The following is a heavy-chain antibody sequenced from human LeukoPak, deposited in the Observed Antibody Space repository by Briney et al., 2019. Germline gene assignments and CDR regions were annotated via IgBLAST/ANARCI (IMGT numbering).Heavy chain of an antibody. CDR2: IIPMRDIT. V-gene: IGHV1-69*04. CDR1: GGSFSNYA. Sequence: PGASVKVSCKTSGGSFSNYAITWVRQAPGQGLEWMGRIIPMRDITNYAQNFQDRVTITADKSTTTVYMEVNSLISEDMAVYFCARGPYDGTYYFDPWGQGTLVTVSS. CDR3: ARGPYDGTYYFDP. D-gene: IGHD1-26*01. J-gene: IGHJ5*02.